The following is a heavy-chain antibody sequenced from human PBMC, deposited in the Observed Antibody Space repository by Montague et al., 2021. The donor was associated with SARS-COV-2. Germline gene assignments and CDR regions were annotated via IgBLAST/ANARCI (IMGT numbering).Heavy chain of an antibody. Sequence: TLSLTCTVSGGSISSGKYYWNWIRQLPGKGLEWIGYIYYSGSTYYHPSLKSRVSISMDRSKNQFSLKLRSVSAADTAVYFCARDRDEAAPGTREFDPWGQGTQVTVSS. V-gene: IGHV4-31*03. CDR1: GGSISSGKYY. CDR2: IYYSGST. D-gene: IGHD1-14*01. J-gene: IGHJ5*02. CDR3: ARDRDEAAPGTREFDP.